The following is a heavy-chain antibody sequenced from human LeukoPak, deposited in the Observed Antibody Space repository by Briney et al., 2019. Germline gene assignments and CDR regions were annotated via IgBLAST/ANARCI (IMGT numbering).Heavy chain of an antibody. Sequence: PGGSLRLSCAASGFTFSSYAMHWVRQAPGKGLEWVAVISYDGSNKYYADSVKGRFTISRDNSKNTLYLQMNSLRAEDTAVYYCASEGGDYVLFYGMDVWGQGTTVTVSS. D-gene: IGHD4-17*01. CDR1: GFTFSSYA. J-gene: IGHJ6*02. CDR3: ASEGGDYVLFYGMDV. CDR2: ISYDGSNK. V-gene: IGHV3-30-3*01.